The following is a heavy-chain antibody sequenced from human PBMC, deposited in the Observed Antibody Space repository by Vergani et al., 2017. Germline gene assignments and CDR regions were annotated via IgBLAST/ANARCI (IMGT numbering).Heavy chain of an antibody. CDR3: ASANYDSSGYYFANYWYFDL. CDR1: GFTFSNYG. J-gene: IGHJ2*01. D-gene: IGHD3-22*01. Sequence: QVQLVESGGGVVQPGRSLRLSCAASGFTFSNYGMHWVRQAPGKGLEWVAVIWFDGSNKYYADSVKGRFTISRDNSKNTLYLQMNSLRAEDTAVYYCASANYDSSGYYFANYWYFDLWGHGTLVTVSS. V-gene: IGHV3-33*01. CDR2: IWFDGSNK.